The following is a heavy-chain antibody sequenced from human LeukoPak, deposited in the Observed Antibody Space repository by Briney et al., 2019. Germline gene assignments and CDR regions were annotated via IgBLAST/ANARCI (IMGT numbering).Heavy chain of an antibody. CDR3: AREIFGLGSYPDF. CDR2: IWHDGSHK. Sequence: GGSLRLSCAASGFAFNTYAMHWVRQAPGKGLEWVTLIWHDGSHKFYIDSVRGRFTISRDNSKNTVYLQMNGLRAEDTAVYYCAREIFGLGSYPDFWGQGTLVTVSS. V-gene: IGHV3-33*01. CDR1: GFAFNTYA. J-gene: IGHJ4*02. D-gene: IGHD3-10*01.